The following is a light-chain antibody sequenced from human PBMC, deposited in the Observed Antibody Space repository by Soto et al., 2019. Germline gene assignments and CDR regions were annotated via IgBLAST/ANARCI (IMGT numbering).Light chain of an antibody. CDR1: GSNVGNYY. J-gene: IGLJ7*01. CDR2: DNN. Sequence: QAVVTQPPSVSAAPGQKVIISCSGSGSNVGNYYVSWYHQLPGTAPKLLIHDNNRRSSGIPDRFSGSKSGTTATLGITGLQTGDEGDYYCGTWDSSLSGVVFGGGTQLTVL. V-gene: IGLV1-51*01. CDR3: GTWDSSLSGVV.